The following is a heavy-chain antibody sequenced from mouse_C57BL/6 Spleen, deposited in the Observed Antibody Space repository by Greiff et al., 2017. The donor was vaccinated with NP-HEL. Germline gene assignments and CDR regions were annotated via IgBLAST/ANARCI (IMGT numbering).Heavy chain of an antibody. CDR3: TRECGYYYFDY. Sequence: EVQRVESGEGLVKPGGSLKLSCAASGFTFSSYAMSWVRQTPEKRLEWVAYISSGGDYIYYADTVKGRFTISRDNARNTLYLQMSSLKSEDTAMYYCTRECGYYYFDYWGQGTTLTVSS. V-gene: IGHV5-9-1*02. CDR2: ISSGGDYI. D-gene: IGHD2-3*01. J-gene: IGHJ2*01. CDR1: GFTFSSYA.